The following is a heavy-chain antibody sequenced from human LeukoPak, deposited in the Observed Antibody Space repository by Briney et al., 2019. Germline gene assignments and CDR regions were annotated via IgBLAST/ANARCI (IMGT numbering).Heavy chain of an antibody. CDR2: TSSSAYT. CDR3: AMGTYWDPTLDY. V-gene: IGHV3-21*01. J-gene: IGHJ4*02. CDR1: GFTFSSFS. D-gene: IGHD1-7*01. Sequence: KSGGSLRLSCAASGFTFSSFSMIWVRQAPGKGLEWVSSTSSSAYTFYAESGKGRFTISRDNAKNSLFLQMNSLRAEDTAVYYCAMGTYWDPTLDYWGQGTLVTVSS.